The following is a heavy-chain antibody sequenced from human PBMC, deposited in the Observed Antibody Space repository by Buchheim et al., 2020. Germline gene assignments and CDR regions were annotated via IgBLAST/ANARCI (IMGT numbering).Heavy chain of an antibody. D-gene: IGHD3-10*01. Sequence: QVQLVESGGGVVQPGRSLRLSCAASGFTFSSYGMHWVRQAPGKGLEWVAVIWYDGSNKYYADSVKGRFTISRDNSKNTLYLQMNSLRAEETAVYYCARGRGIYYGSGSYIGLWRQGAL. CDR2: IWYDGSNK. CDR1: GFTFSSYG. CDR3: ARGRGIYYGSGSYIGL. J-gene: IGHJ4*02. V-gene: IGHV3-33*01.